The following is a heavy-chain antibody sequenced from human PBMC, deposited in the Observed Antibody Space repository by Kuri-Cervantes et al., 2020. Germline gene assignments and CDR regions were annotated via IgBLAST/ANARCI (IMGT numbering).Heavy chain of an antibody. V-gene: IGHV3-53*01. CDR2: IYSGGST. D-gene: IGHD5-18*01. CDR3: ARDRGYSYGGVFYYYGMDV. CDR1: GFTVSSNY. Sequence: GGSLRLSCAASGFTVSSNYMSWVRQAPGKGLEWVSVIYSGGSTYYADSVKGRFTISRDNSKNTLYLQMNSLRAEDTAVYYCARDRGYSYGGVFYYYGMDVWGQGTTVTVSS. J-gene: IGHJ6*02.